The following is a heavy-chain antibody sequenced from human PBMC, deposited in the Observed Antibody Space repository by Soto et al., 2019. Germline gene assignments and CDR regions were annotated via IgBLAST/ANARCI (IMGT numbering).Heavy chain of an antibody. J-gene: IGHJ4*02. D-gene: IGHD6-19*01. V-gene: IGHV3-30*18. Sequence: RWSLRLSCSASVFTCRTYGMHWFRQAPGKGLEWVAFISDDGSQKYYGDSVKGRFTISRDNSKNTLSLRMISLRTEDTSVYYCAKEAPGGWHFFDTWGQGTLVTVSS. CDR2: ISDDGSQK. CDR1: VFTCRTYG. CDR3: AKEAPGGWHFFDT.